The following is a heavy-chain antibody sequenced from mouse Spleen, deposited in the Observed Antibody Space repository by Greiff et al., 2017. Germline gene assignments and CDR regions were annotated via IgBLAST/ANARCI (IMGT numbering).Heavy chain of an antibody. V-gene: IGHV5-4*03. J-gene: IGHJ3*01. CDR1: GFTFSSYA. D-gene: IGHD1-1*01. Sequence: DVKLVESGGGLVKPGGSLKLSCAASGFTFSSYAMSWVRQTPEKRLEWVATISDGGSYTYYPDNVKGRFTISRDNAKNNLYLQMSHLKSEDTAMYYCARKDGSSPFAYWGQGTLVTVSA. CDR2: ISDGGSYT. CDR3: ARKDGSSPFAY.